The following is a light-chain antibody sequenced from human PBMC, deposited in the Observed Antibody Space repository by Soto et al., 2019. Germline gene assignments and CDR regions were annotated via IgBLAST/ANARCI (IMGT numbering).Light chain of an antibody. CDR3: QHYDSYGT. Sequence: DIQVTQSPASLSASVGDRVTVTCRASQSIGRNLNWYQQRPGKAPKIPIYHASSLETGVPSRFSGSGSGTEFTLTISSLQPDDFATYYCQHYDSYGTFGQGTKVDIK. CDR1: QSIGRN. CDR2: HAS. J-gene: IGKJ1*01. V-gene: IGKV1-5*01.